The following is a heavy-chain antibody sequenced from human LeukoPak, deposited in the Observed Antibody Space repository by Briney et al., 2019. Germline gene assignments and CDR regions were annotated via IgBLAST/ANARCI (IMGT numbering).Heavy chain of an antibody. D-gene: IGHD1-1*01. CDR1: GFTFSSFG. J-gene: IGHJ4*02. Sequence: GGPLRLSCAASGFTFSSFGMHWVRQAPGKELEWVAFMRSDGSNEYYTDSVRGRFTITRDNSKDTLYLQMNSLSPEDTAVYYCAKDAQLAWYYFDSWGQGTLVTVSS. CDR2: MRSDGSNE. CDR3: AKDAQLAWYYFDS. V-gene: IGHV3-30*02.